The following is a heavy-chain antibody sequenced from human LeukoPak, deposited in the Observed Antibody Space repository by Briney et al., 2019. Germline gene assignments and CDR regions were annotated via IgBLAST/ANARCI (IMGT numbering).Heavy chain of an antibody. CDR3: ARQSPLNGGPDAFDI. D-gene: IGHD4-23*01. J-gene: IGHJ3*02. CDR2: IYHSGST. CDR1: GGSISSGGYS. V-gene: IGHV4-30-2*03. Sequence: SETLSLTCAVSGGSISSGGYSWSWIRQPPGKGLEWIGYIYHSGSTYYNPSLRSRVTISVDTSKNQFSLKLSSVTAADTAVYYCARQSPLNGGPDAFDIWGQGTMVTVSS.